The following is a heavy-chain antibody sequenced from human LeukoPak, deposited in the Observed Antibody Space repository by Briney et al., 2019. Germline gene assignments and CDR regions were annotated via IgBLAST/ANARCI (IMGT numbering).Heavy chain of an antibody. Sequence: QTGGSLRLSCAASGFMFSTYAMHWVRQAPGKGPEWVSVISDDGNIKYYADSVKGRFTVSRDNSRNTLYLQMNSLRAEDTAVYYCAKDPGDGDYNYYAMDVWGQGTTVTVSS. CDR2: ISDDGNIK. J-gene: IGHJ6*02. CDR3: AKDPGDGDYNYYAMDV. CDR1: GFMFSTYA. V-gene: IGHV3-30*18. D-gene: IGHD7-27*01.